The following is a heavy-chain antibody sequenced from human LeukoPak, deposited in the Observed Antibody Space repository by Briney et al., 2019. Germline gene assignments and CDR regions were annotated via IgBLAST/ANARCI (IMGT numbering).Heavy chain of an antibody. D-gene: IGHD3-10*01. Sequence: PGGSLRLSCAASGFTFSGYAMNWVRQAPGKGLEWLSYIRSSGEVTYYADSVKGRFTISRDDAKKSLYLQMNSLREEDTAVYYCTREGGSGSRWGSWGQGTLVTVSS. CDR3: TREGGSGSRWGS. CDR2: IRSSGEVT. J-gene: IGHJ4*02. CDR1: GFTFSGYA. V-gene: IGHV3-48*02.